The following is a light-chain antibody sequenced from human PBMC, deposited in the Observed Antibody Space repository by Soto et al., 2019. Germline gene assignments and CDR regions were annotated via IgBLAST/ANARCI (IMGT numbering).Light chain of an antibody. J-gene: IGKJ2*03. CDR3: LQHYNTPPYS. Sequence: DTVMTQSPDSLAVSLGERATISCKSSQSVLYSSNNMNYLSWYQQKPGQPPKLLIYWASTRESGVPDRFSGSRSGTDFTLTIGSVQAEDVAVYYCLQHYNTPPYSFGQGTKLEIK. CDR1: QSVLYSSNNMNY. CDR2: WAS. V-gene: IGKV4-1*01.